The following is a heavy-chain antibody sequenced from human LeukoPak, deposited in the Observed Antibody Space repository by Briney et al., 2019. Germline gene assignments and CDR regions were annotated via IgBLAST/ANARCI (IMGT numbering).Heavy chain of an antibody. CDR2: TYYRSKWYN. J-gene: IGHJ4*02. CDR3: AGAEYGSGWYVDVGYFDY. V-gene: IGHV6-1*01. Sequence: SQTLSLTCAISGDSVSSNSAAWNWIRQSPSRGLEWLGRTYYRSKWYNDYAVSVKSRITINPDTSKNQFSLQLNSVTPEDTAVYYCAGAEYGSGWYVDVGYFDYWGQGTLVTVSS. D-gene: IGHD6-19*01. CDR1: GDSVSSNSAA.